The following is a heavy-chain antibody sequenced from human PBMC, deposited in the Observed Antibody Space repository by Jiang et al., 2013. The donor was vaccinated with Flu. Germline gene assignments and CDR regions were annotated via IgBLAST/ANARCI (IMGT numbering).Heavy chain of an antibody. CDR3: ARSSEQWPTAKFTRNMDV. CDR2: ISYSGST. CDR1: GGSISSYY. V-gene: IGHV4-59*01. J-gene: IGHJ6*04. D-gene: IGHD6-19*01. Sequence: GPGLVKPSETLSLTCTVSGGSISSYYWSWIRQPLGKGLEWIGYISYSGSTNYNPSLKSRVTIPVDTSKNQFSLKLSSVTAADTAVYYCARSSEQWPTAKFTRNMDVWGKGTTVTVSS.